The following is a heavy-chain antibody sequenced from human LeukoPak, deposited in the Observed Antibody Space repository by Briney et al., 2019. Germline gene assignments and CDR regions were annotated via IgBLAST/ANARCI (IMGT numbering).Heavy chain of an antibody. D-gene: IGHD5-18*01. V-gene: IGHV1-18*01. Sequence: ASVKVSCKASGYSFTAYGITWMRQAPGQGLEWMGWISAYNGNTHYAERLQDRVTMTTDTSTSTAYMELSSLRSEDTAVYYCARGVRTFKDTAMVYYFDYWGQGTLVTVSS. CDR3: ARGVRTFKDTAMVYYFDY. J-gene: IGHJ4*02. CDR2: ISAYNGNT. CDR1: GYSFTAYG.